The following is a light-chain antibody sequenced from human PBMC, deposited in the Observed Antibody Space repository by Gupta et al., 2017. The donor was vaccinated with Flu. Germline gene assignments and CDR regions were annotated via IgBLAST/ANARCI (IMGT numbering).Light chain of an antibody. J-gene: IGKJ3*01. CDR3: QQSYILFT. Sequence: DIQMTQSPSSLSASVGDRVTITCRASQSISSYLNWYQQKPGKAPKLLTYAASSLQSGVPSRFSGSGSGTDFTLTISSLQPEDFATYYCQQSYILFTFGPGTKVDIK. CDR1: QSISSY. V-gene: IGKV1-39*01. CDR2: AAS.